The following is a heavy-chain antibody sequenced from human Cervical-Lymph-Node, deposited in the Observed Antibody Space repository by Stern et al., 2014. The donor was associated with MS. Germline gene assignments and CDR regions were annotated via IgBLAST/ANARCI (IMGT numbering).Heavy chain of an antibody. CDR2: IYYSGRT. Sequence: QLQLQESGPGLVKPSQTLSLTCTVSGSSISSGDYYWSWIRQPPGKGLVWIEYIYYSGRTYYNPSLKSRVTISVDTSKNQFSLKLSSVTAADTAVYYCASANCSSTSCPNWFDPWGQGTLVTVSS. CDR3: ASANCSSTSCPNWFDP. D-gene: IGHD2-2*01. CDR1: GSSISSGDYY. J-gene: IGHJ5*02. V-gene: IGHV4-30-4*01.